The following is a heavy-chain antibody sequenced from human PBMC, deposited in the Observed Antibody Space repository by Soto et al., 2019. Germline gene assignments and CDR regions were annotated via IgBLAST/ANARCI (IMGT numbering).Heavy chain of an antibody. J-gene: IGHJ4*02. CDR1: GLTFSDHY. CDR2: IRDRVHSYST. V-gene: IGHV3-72*01. Sequence: HPWGSLRLSCAVSGLTFSDHYMGWVRQAPGKGLDWVGRIRDRVHSYSTEYAASVKGRFTISRDDSRNSLYLQMNSLKMEDTAVFYCVSLWSVTGSRDYWGRGTLVTVSS. D-gene: IGHD1-20*01. CDR3: VSLWSVTGSRDY.